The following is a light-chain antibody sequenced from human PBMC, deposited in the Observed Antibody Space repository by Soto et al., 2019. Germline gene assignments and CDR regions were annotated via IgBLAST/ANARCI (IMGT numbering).Light chain of an antibody. CDR3: QQYNNWPPIT. Sequence: EIVLTHSPGTLSLSPGERATLSCRASQSVSSSYLAWYQQKPGQAPRLLIYGASSRATGIPDRFSGSGSGTDFTLTINRLEPEDFAVYYCQQYNNWPPITFGQGTRLEIK. V-gene: IGKV3-20*01. CDR1: QSVSSSY. CDR2: GAS. J-gene: IGKJ5*01.